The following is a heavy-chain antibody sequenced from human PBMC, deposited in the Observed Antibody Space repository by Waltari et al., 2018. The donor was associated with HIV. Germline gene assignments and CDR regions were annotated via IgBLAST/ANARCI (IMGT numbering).Heavy chain of an antibody. D-gene: IGHD4-17*01. J-gene: IGHJ6*02. CDR1: GGTFRSYA. Sequence: QVQLVQPGAEVKKPGSSVKVSCTASGGTFRSYAISRVRQASRQGLEWMGRIIPILGIANYAQKFQGRVTITADKSTSTAYMELSSLRSEDTAVYYCARAAGYGGTGLYYGMDVWGQGTTVTVSS. V-gene: IGHV1-69*04. CDR3: ARAAGYGGTGLYYGMDV. CDR2: IIPILGIA.